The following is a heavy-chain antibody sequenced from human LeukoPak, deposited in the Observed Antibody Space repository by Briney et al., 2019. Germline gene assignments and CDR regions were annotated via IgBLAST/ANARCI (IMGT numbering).Heavy chain of an antibody. Sequence: GGSLRLSCAASGFTFSSYAMHWVRQAPGKGLEYVSAISSNGGSTYYANSVKGRFTISRDNSKNTLYLQMGSLRAEDMAVHYCARVISEAVAGISEWWFDPWGQGTLVTVSP. CDR2: ISSNGGST. CDR3: ARVISEAVAGISEWWFDP. V-gene: IGHV3-64*01. D-gene: IGHD6-19*01. CDR1: GFTFSSYA. J-gene: IGHJ5*02.